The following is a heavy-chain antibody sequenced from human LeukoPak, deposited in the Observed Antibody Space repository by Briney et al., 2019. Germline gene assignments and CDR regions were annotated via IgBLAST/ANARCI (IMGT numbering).Heavy chain of an antibody. CDR3: ARDGSSWYEGRSNWFDP. D-gene: IGHD6-13*01. CDR1: GYTFTGYY. V-gene: IGHV1-2*02. J-gene: IGHJ5*02. CDR2: INPNSGGT. Sequence: ASVKVSCKASGYTFTGYYMHWVRQAPGQGLEWMGWINPNSGGTNYAQKFQGRVTMTRDTSISTAYMELSRLRSDDTAVYYCARDGSSWYEGRSNWFDPWGQGTLVTVSS.